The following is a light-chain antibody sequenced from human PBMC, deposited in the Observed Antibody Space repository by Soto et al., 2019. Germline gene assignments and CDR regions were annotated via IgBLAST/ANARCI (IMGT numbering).Light chain of an antibody. Sequence: QSVLTQPASLSGSPGQSITISCTGTSSDVGGYNYVSWYQQHPGKAPKLMIYDVSNRPSGVSNRFSGSKSGNTASLTISGLQAEDEADYYCSSYTSSSTPWVFGTGTKVNVL. V-gene: IGLV2-14*01. CDR1: SSDVGGYNY. J-gene: IGLJ1*01. CDR3: SSYTSSSTPWV. CDR2: DVS.